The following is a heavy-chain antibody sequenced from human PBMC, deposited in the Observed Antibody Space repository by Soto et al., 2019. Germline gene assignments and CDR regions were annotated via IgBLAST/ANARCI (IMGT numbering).Heavy chain of an antibody. Sequence: PSETLSLTCTVSGGSISSGGYYWSWIRQHPGKGLEWIGYIYYSGSTYYNPSLKSRVTISVDTSKNQFSLKLSSVTAADTAVYYSASYVLRYFDWLRAPTPYFDYWGQGTLVTVSS. D-gene: IGHD3-9*01. CDR2: IYYSGST. V-gene: IGHV4-31*03. CDR3: ASYVLRYFDWLRAPTPYFDY. J-gene: IGHJ4*02. CDR1: GGSISSGGYY.